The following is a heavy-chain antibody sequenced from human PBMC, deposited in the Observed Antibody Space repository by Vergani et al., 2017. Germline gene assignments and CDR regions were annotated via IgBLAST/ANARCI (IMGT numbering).Heavy chain of an antibody. CDR3: AIVTEYYDSSGYYLDY. J-gene: IGHJ4*02. CDR1: GYSLTELT. D-gene: IGHD3-22*01. V-gene: IGHV1-24*01. CDR2: FDPEHGEV. Sequence: QVQLVQSGSEVRKPGASVKVSCQVSGYSLTELTIHWVRQAPGKGLEWMGGFDPEHGEVTFAHHIQGRVTMTADRSTDTAYMELSSVRPEDTALYYCAIVTEYYDSSGYYLDYWGQGTLVTVSS.